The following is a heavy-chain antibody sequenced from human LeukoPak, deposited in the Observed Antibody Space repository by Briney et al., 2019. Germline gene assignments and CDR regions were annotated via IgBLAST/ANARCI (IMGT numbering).Heavy chain of an antibody. CDR3: ARVTAQQLVGYYYYMDV. CDR2: IKQDGSEK. J-gene: IGHJ6*03. Sequence: GGSLRLSCAASGFTFSSYWMSWVRQAPGKGLEWVANIKQDGSEKYYVDSVKGRFTISRDNAKNSLYLQMNSLRAEDTALYYCARVTAQQLVGYYYYMDVWGKGTTVTVSS. V-gene: IGHV3-7*03. CDR1: GFTFSSYW. D-gene: IGHD6-13*01.